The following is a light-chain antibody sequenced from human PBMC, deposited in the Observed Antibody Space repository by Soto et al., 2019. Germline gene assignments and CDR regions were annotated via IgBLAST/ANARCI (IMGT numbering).Light chain of an antibody. CDR1: QRFXSN. Sequence: PAERATLSCMASQRFXSNFGWYQLKPGQAPRLLIXGASNRATGIPARFSGSGSGKDFTLTLSRLEPEDFAVYYCQQYSSSPTITFGQGTRLEI. V-gene: IGKV3-11*01. CDR3: QQYSSSPTIT. CDR2: GAS. J-gene: IGKJ5*01.